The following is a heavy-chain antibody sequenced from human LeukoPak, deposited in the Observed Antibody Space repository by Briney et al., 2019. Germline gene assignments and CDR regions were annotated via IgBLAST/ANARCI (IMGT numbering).Heavy chain of an antibody. CDR2: ISGSGGST. V-gene: IGHV3-23*01. Sequence: GGSLRLSCAASGFTVSSNYMNWVRQAPGKGLEWVSAISGSGGSTYYADSVKGRFTISRDNSKNTLYLQMNSLRAEDTAVYYCAKAGSSWGGAFDIRGQGTMVTVSS. CDR3: AKAGSSWGGAFDI. CDR1: GFTVSSNY. J-gene: IGHJ3*02. D-gene: IGHD6-13*01.